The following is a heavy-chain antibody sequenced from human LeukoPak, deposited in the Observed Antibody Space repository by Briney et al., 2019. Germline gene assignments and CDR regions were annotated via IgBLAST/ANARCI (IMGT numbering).Heavy chain of an antibody. Sequence: GGSLRLSCAASGFTFSSYAMSWVRQAPGKGLEWVSAISGSGGCTYYADSVKGRFTISRDNSKNTLYLQMSSLRAEDTAVYYCAKYGTYYYDSSGYYPFDYWGQGTLVTVSS. D-gene: IGHD3-22*01. V-gene: IGHV3-23*01. CDR1: GFTFSSYA. J-gene: IGHJ4*02. CDR2: ISGSGGCT. CDR3: AKYGTYYYDSSGYYPFDY.